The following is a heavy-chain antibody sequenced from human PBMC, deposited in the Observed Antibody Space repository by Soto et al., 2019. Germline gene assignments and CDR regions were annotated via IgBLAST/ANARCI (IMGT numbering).Heavy chain of an antibody. V-gene: IGHV3-33*01. CDR3: ARDRYYYYDSTENFDY. CDR2: IWYDGSNK. D-gene: IGHD3-22*01. Sequence: QVQLVESGGGVVQPGRSLRLSCAASGFTFSSYGMHWVRQAPGKGLEWVAVIWYDGSNKYYADSVKGRFTISRDNSKNTLYLQMNSLRAEDTAVYYCARDRYYYYDSTENFDYWGQGTLVTVSS. CDR1: GFTFSSYG. J-gene: IGHJ4*02.